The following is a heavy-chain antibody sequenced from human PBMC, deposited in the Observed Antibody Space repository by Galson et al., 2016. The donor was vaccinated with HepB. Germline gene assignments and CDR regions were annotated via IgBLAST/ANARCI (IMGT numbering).Heavy chain of an antibody. J-gene: IGHJ3*02. D-gene: IGHD3/OR15-3a*01. CDR1: GGSISGHY. CDR3: ASHDYWNDNHDSFDI. V-gene: IGHV4-59*11. Sequence: SETLSLTCTVSGGSISGHYWSWIRQPPGKGLEWIGFIALRGSGSTSYNPSLTSRVTISGDTSKNQISLRLRPWIAADTAVYYCASHDYWNDNHDSFDIWGQGTRVTVSS. CDR2: IALRGSGST.